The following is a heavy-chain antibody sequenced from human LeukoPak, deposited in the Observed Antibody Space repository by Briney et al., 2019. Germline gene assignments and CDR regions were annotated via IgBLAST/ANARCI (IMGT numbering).Heavy chain of an antibody. V-gene: IGHV3-30*18. Sequence: GGSLRLSCAASGAASEFTLITYDMHWVRQVPGKGLEWVAVISFDGSRIHYADSVKGRFTISRDNSKNMLYLETNSLRVEDTALYYCAKETSRYTDPPLGWYYAMDVWGQGTTVTVSS. J-gene: IGHJ6*02. CDR2: ISFDGSRI. CDR1: ASGAASEFTLITYD. D-gene: IGHD2-2*02. CDR3: AKETSRYTDPPLGWYYAMDV.